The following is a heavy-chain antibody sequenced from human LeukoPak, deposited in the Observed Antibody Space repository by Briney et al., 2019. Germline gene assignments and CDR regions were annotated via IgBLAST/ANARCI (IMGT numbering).Heavy chain of an antibody. J-gene: IGHJ4*02. CDR1: GGTFSNYA. V-gene: IGHV1-69*17. CDR2: IIPIFGIA. D-gene: IGHD3-22*01. Sequence: SVKVSCKASGGTFSNYAISWVRQAPGQGLERMGGIIPIFGIANYAHKFQGRVTITADKSTSTAYMELSSLRSEDTAVYHCARGGVRYDSSGYSFDYWGQGTLVTVSS. CDR3: ARGGVRYDSSGYSFDY.